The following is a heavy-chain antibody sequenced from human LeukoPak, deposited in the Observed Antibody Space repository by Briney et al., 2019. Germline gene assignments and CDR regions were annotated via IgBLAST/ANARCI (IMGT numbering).Heavy chain of an antibody. CDR2: IKSKTDGGTT. V-gene: IGHV3-15*01. CDR1: GFTFSNAW. CDR3: TTDRDGYCSGGSCYLVFDY. Sequence: PGGSLRLSCAASGFTFSNAWMSWVRQAPGKGLEWVGRIKSKTDGGTTDYAAPVKGRFTISRDDSKNTLYLQMNSLKTEDTAVYYCTTDRDGYCSGGSCYLVFDYWGQGTLVTVSS. D-gene: IGHD2-15*01. J-gene: IGHJ4*02.